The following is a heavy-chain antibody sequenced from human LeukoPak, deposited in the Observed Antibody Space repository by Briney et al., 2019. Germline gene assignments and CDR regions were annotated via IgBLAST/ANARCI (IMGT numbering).Heavy chain of an antibody. CDR3: ARVGTSGWTSDY. CDR2: ISSSSRTI. J-gene: IGHJ4*02. V-gene: IGHV3-48*04. D-gene: IGHD6-19*01. CDR1: GFTFSIYS. Sequence: GGSLRLSCAASGFTFSIYSINWVRQAPGKGLEWLSYISSSSRTISYADSLKGRFTVSRDNAKNSVDLQMDSLRAEDTAVYYCARVGTSGWTSDYWGRGTPVTVSS.